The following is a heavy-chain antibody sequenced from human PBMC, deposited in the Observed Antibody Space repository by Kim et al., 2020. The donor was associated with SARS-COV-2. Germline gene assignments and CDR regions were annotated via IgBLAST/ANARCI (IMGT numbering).Heavy chain of an antibody. V-gene: IGHV4-34*01. CDR2: GRP. J-gene: IGHJ4*02. CDR3: ARGRGADY. Sequence: GRPTYKPSLKSRVTISVGTSKNQVSLKLSSVPAADTAVYYCARGRGADYWGQGTLVTVSS.